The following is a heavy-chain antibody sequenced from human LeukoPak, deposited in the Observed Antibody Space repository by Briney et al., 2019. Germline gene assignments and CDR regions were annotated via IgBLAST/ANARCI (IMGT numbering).Heavy chain of an antibody. D-gene: IGHD3-3*01. CDR2: ISNDSVDK. CDR3: ARRDWVSGAVRASDI. J-gene: IGHJ3*02. Sequence: GGSLRLSCVGSGFTFSDYYMSWIRQVPGKGLEWVSYISNDSVDKYYVDSVRGRFTISRDNAKKSMYLQMSGPRVEDTAVYYCARRDWVSGAVRASDIWGQGTMVTVSS. CDR1: GFTFSDYY. V-gene: IGHV3-11*04.